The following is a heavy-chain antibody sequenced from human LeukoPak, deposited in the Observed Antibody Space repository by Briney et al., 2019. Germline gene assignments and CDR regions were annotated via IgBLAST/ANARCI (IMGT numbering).Heavy chain of an antibody. CDR1: GGSISSYY. Sequence: KPSETLSLTCTASGGSISSYYWSWIRQPPGKGLEWIGYIYYSGSTNYNPSLKSRVTISVDTSKNQFSLKLSSVTAADTAVYYCARTVAAAGTFGAYYYYYMDVWGKGTTVTVSS. CDR3: ARTVAAAGTFGAYYYYYMDV. J-gene: IGHJ6*03. CDR2: IYYSGST. D-gene: IGHD6-13*01. V-gene: IGHV4-59*08.